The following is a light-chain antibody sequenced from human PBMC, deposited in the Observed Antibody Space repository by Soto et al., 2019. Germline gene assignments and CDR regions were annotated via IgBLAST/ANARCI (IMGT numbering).Light chain of an antibody. J-gene: IGKJ4*01. Sequence: DIQMTQSPSAVSASVGDIVTITCRTSQASSNWLVWYQQKPGKAPKLLISAASSLQSGVPSRFSGSGSGTHFTLTISSLKAEDFAAYFCQRVDSFPTTFGGGTKV. CDR2: AAS. V-gene: IGKV1-12*01. CDR3: QRVDSFPTT. CDR1: QASSNW.